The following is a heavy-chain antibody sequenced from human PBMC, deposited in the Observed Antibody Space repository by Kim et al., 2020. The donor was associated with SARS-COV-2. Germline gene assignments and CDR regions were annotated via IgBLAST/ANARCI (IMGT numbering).Heavy chain of an antibody. V-gene: IGHV1-2*04. CDR2: INPNSGGT. J-gene: IGHJ5*02. Sequence: ASVKVSCKASGYTFTGYYMHWVRQAPGQGLEWMGWINPNSGGTNYAQKFQGWVTMTRDTSISTAYMELSRLRSDDTAVYYCARGTTLRLGDCSSTSCYDATAKRRRLVLGNNWFDPWGQGTLVTVSS. D-gene: IGHD2-2*01. CDR3: ARGTTLRLGDCSSTSCYDATAKRRRLVLGNNWFDP. CDR1: GYTFTGYY.